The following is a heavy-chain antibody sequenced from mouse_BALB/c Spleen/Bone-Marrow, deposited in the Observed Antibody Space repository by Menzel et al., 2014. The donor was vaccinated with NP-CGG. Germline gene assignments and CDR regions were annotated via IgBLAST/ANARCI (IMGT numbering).Heavy chain of an antibody. CDR3: PRDYGRTAWFAY. J-gene: IGHJ3*01. CDR2: IDPAKGNT. CDR1: GFNIKDTH. Sequence: EVKLMESGAEAVKPGASVKLSCTASGFNIKDTHIHWVKQRPEQGLEWIGMIDPAKGNTKYDPKFRGKATITSDTSSNTAFLQLSSLTSEDPAVYCCPRDYGRTAWFAYWGQGTLVTVSA. D-gene: IGHD1-1*01. V-gene: IGHV14-3*02.